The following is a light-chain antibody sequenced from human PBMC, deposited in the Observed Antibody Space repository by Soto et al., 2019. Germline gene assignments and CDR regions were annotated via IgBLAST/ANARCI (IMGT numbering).Light chain of an antibody. Sequence: EIVMTQSPATLSVSPGERATLSCRASQSVSSNLAWYQQKPGQPPRLLMYGTSNRATGIPDRFSGSGSGTDFTLTISRLEPEDFAIYYCQQYGSSPPWTFGQGTKVDIK. CDR3: QQYGSSPPWT. J-gene: IGKJ1*01. CDR2: GTS. CDR1: QSVSSN. V-gene: IGKV3-20*01.